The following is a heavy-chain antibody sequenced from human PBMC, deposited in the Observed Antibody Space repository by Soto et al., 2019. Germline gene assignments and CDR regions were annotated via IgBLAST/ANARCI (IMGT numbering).Heavy chain of an antibody. J-gene: IGHJ4*02. CDR1: GYIFTNHY. CDR3: ARADYYDSSGFYYDY. CDR2: INPSGWST. Sequence: QVQLVQSGAEVKKPGASVKVSCKASGYIFTNHYIHWVRQAPGQGLEWMGIINPSGWSTNYLQKSQGRVTMTRDTSTSTVYMELSSLRSEDTAVYFCARADYYDSSGFYYDYWGQGTLVTVSS. D-gene: IGHD3-22*01. V-gene: IGHV1-46*01.